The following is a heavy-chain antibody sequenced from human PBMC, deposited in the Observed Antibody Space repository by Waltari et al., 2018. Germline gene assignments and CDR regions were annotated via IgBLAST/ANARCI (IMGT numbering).Heavy chain of an antibody. CDR1: GYSISSGYY. Sequence: QVQLQESGPGLVKPSETLSLTCTVSGYSISSGYYWGWIRQPPGKGLEWIGSIYHSGSTYYNPSLKSRVTISVDTSKIQLSLKLSSVTDADTAVYYCARAELAYYYDSSGYYAGYFDYWGQGTLVTVSS. CDR3: ARAELAYYYDSSGYYAGYFDY. V-gene: IGHV4-38-2*02. CDR2: IYHSGST. J-gene: IGHJ4*02. D-gene: IGHD3-22*01.